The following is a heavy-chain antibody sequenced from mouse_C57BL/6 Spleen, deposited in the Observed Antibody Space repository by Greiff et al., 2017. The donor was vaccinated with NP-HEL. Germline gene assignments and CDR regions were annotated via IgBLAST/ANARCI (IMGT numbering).Heavy chain of an antibody. CDR1: GFSLSTSGMG. CDR3: ARVYYYGSGYYAMDY. J-gene: IGHJ4*01. Sequence: QVTLKESGPGILQSSQTLSLTCSFSGFSLSTSGMGVSWIRQPSGKGLEWLAHIYWDDDKRYNPSLKSRLTISKDTSRNQVFLKITSVDTADTATYYCARVYYYGSGYYAMDYWGQGTSVTVSS. V-gene: IGHV8-12*01. D-gene: IGHD1-1*01. CDR2: IYWDDDK.